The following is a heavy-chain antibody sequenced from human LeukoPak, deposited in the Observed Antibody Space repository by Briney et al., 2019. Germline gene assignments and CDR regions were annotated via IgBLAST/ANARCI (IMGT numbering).Heavy chain of an antibody. D-gene: IGHD3-3*01. V-gene: IGHV4-4*07. CDR2: IYTSGST. CDR3: AGVSRFLEWPDY. J-gene: IGHJ4*02. CDR1: GGSIISYY. Sequence: SETLSLTCTVSGGSIISYYWSWIRQPAGRGLEWIGRIYTSGSTNYNPSLKSRVTMSIDTSKNQFSLKLTSVTAADTAVYYCAGVSRFLEWPDYWGQGTLVTVSS.